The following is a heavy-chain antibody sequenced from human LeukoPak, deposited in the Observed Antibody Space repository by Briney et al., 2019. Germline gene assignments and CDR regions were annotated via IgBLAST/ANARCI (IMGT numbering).Heavy chain of an antibody. CDR1: GFTFSSYG. V-gene: IGHV3-30*02. Sequence: GGSLRLSCAASGFTFSSYGMYWVRQAPGKGLVWVAFIRYDGSNKYYADSVKGRFTISRDNSKNTLHLQMNSLRVEDTAVYYCAKDRGYYFDYWGQGTLVTVSS. CDR3: AKDRGYYFDY. CDR2: IRYDGSNK. D-gene: IGHD3-10*01. J-gene: IGHJ4*02.